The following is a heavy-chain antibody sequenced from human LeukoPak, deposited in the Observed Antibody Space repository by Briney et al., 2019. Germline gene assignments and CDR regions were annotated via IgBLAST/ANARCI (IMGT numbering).Heavy chain of an antibody. Sequence: SETLSLTCAVYGGSFRCYYWSWIRQPPGKGLEWIGEINRSGSTNYNPTLKSRVTISVHTSENQFSLKLSSVTAADTAVYYCARGVNYDYVWGSTVYYYMDVWGKGTTVTVSS. CDR2: INRSGST. CDR1: GGSFRCYY. CDR3: ARGVNYDYVWGSTVYYYMDV. J-gene: IGHJ6*03. V-gene: IGHV4-34*01. D-gene: IGHD3-16*01.